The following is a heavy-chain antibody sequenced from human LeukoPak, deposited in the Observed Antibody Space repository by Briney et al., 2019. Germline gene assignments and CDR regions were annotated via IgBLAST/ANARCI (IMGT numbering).Heavy chain of an antibody. D-gene: IGHD3-9*01. J-gene: IGHJ4*02. CDR3: ARSPDILTGYYYFDY. V-gene: IGHV1-69*05. CDR2: IIPIFGTA. Sequence: SVKVSCKASGGTFSSYAISWVRQAPGQGLEWMGGIIPIFGTANYAQKFQGRVTITTDESTGTAYMELSSLRSEDTAVYYCARSPDILTGYYYFDYWGQGTLVTVSS. CDR1: GGTFSSYA.